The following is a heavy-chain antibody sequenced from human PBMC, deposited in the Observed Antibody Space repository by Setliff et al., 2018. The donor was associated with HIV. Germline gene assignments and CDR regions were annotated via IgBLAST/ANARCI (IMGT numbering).Heavy chain of an antibody. V-gene: IGHV4-59*01. CDR3: ARASKTEIAVAGTWFDP. J-gene: IGHJ5*02. Sequence: SETLSLTCTVSGGSISSYYWSWIRRPPGKGLEWIGYIYYSGSTNYNPSLKSRVTISVDTSKNQFSLKLSSVTAADTAVYYCARASKTEIAVAGTWFDPWGQGTLVTVSS. D-gene: IGHD6-19*01. CDR2: IYYSGST. CDR1: GGSISSYY.